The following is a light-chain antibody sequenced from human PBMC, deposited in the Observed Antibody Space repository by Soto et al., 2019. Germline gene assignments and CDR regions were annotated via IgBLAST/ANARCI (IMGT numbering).Light chain of an antibody. J-gene: IGKJ1*01. V-gene: IGKV3-20*01. CDR1: QSVSSSY. Sequence: DIVLTQSPGTLSLYPGERATLTCRASQSVSSSYLGWYQQKLGQAPRLLIYGASSRATGIPVRFSGSESGTHFTLTISRLEREDFAVYCCQQYGSSPQTFGQRNKGDI. CDR2: GAS. CDR3: QQYGSSPQT.